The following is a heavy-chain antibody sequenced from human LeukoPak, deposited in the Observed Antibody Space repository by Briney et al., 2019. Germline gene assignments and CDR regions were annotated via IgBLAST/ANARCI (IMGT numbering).Heavy chain of an antibody. CDR2: IIPVFGTT. CDR3: AGSHLAARTYFDY. CDR1: GGIFSSYL. Sequence: SVKVSCKASGGIFSSYLINWVRQAPGQGLEWMGNIIPVFGTTNYAHNFRGRVTITADESTSTAYMELSSLRFEDTAVYYCAGSHLAARTYFDYWGQGTLVTVSS. D-gene: IGHD6-6*01. V-gene: IGHV1-69*13. J-gene: IGHJ4*02.